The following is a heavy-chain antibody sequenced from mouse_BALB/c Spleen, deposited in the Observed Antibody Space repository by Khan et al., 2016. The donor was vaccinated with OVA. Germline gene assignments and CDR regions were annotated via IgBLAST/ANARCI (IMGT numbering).Heavy chain of an antibody. CDR2: IYPFNDDT. Sequence: IQLVQSGPELVKPGASVKMSCKASGFTFTSYVIHWVKQKPGLGLEWIGYIYPFNDDTKYNEKFKGKATLTSDKSSSTAYMELSSLTSEDSAVYYCAPVGNYYVSFAYWGQGTLVTVSA. CDR3: APVGNYYVSFAY. V-gene: IGHV1S136*01. J-gene: IGHJ3*01. D-gene: IGHD1-1*01. CDR1: GFTFTSYV.